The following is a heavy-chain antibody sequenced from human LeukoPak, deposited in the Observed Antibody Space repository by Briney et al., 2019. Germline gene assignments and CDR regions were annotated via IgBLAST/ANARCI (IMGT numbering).Heavy chain of an antibody. CDR1: GYTFTSYD. D-gene: IGHD6-13*01. CDR2: MNPNSGNT. CDR3: AKGIAAASYYYYYYMDV. J-gene: IGHJ6*03. V-gene: IGHV1-8*01. Sequence: ASVNVSCTASGYTFTSYDINWVRQATGQGLEWMGWMNPNSGNTCYAQKFQGRVTMTRTTSISTAYMELSSLRSEDTAVYYCAKGIAAASYYYYYYMDVWGKGTTVTVSS.